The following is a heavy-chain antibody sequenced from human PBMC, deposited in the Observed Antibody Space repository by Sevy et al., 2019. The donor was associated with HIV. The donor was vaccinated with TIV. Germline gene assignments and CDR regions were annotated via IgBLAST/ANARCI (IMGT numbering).Heavy chain of an antibody. V-gene: IGHV5-51*01. J-gene: IGHJ3*02. Sequence: GKSLKISCKDSGNSFTSYWIGWMRQMPGKGLEWMGIIYPGDFDTRYSPSFQGQVTISVDKSISTAYLQWSSLKASDTAMYYCASDRLVRASDGFNIWGQGTPVTVSS. CDR3: ASDRLVRASDGFNI. CDR1: GNSFTSYW. D-gene: IGHD1-26*01. CDR2: IYPGDFDT.